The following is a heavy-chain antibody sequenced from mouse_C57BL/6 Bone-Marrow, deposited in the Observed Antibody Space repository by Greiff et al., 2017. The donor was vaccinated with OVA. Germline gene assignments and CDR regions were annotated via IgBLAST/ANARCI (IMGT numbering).Heavy chain of an antibody. CDR1: GYTFTSYW. V-gene: IGHV1-50*01. Sequence: QVQLQQPGAELVKPGASVKLSCKASGYTFTSYWMQWVKQRPGQGLEWIGEIDPSDRYTNYNQKFKGKATLTVDTSSSTAYMQLSSLTSEDSAVYYCASAVFANGGQGTLVTVSA. CDR3: ASAVFAN. CDR2: IDPSDRYT. J-gene: IGHJ3*01.